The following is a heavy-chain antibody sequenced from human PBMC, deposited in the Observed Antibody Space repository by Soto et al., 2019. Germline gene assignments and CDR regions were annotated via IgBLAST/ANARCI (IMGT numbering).Heavy chain of an antibody. V-gene: IGHV3-7*03. CDR1: GFTFSMYS. J-gene: IGHJ6*02. Sequence: GGSLRLSCEVSGFTFSMYSMSWVRQTPGKGLEWVAKIPQDGVDGHYADSVKGRFTISRDNGKNSLYLQMNNLRAEDTAVYYCARDHLILPAHDFFYGSDVWGRGATVTVSS. CDR3: ARDHLILPAHDFFYGSDV. D-gene: IGHD2-21*02. CDR2: IPQDGVDG.